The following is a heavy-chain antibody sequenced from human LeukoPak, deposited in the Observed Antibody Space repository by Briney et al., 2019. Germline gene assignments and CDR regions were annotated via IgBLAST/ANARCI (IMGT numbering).Heavy chain of an antibody. D-gene: IGHD4-17*01. CDR3: ARDLAYGDDGL. Sequence: GGSLRLSCAASGFTLSNYSMNWVRQAPGKGLEWVASISSSSSYIFYADSLKGRFTISRDNAKNSLYLQMNSLRADDTAVYYCARDLAYGDDGLWGQGTLVTVSS. V-gene: IGHV3-21*01. J-gene: IGHJ4*02. CDR2: ISSSSSYI. CDR1: GFTLSNYS.